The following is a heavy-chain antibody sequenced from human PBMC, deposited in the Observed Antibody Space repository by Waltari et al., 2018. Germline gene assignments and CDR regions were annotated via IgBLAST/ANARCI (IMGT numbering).Heavy chain of an antibody. J-gene: IGHJ3*02. CDR3: AREMPYGDDLPNNDAFDI. V-gene: IGHV4-39*07. Sequence: QLQLQESSPGLSKPSEPLSLPCTVPCGSSTSSSYYWGWIPPPPGKGLAGIWSIYYSGSTYYNPSVKSRVTISVDTSKNQFSLKLSSVTAADTAVYYCAREMPYGDDLPNNDAFDIWGQGTMVTVSS. CDR1: CGSSTSSSYY. CDR2: IYYSGST. D-gene: IGHD4-17*01.